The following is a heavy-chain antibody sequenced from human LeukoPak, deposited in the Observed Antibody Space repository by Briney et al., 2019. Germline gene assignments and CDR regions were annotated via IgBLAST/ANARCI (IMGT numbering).Heavy chain of an antibody. CDR1: GFTFSNHY. CDR2: ISHTGTTT. J-gene: IGHJ4*02. Sequence: GGSLRLSCAASGFTFSNHYMSWIRQAPGKGLEWVSYISHTGTTTMYGDSVQGRFTVSRDNANNSLFLQMNSLRAEDTAVYFFLLPARLIDYWGQRTLGSVSS. CDR3: LLPARLIDY. D-gene: IGHD2-15*01. V-gene: IGHV3-11*01.